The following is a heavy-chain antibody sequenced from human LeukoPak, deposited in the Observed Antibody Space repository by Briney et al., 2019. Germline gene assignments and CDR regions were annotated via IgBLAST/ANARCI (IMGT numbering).Heavy chain of an antibody. CDR1: GYTFTSYG. Sequence: ASVKVSCKASGYTFTSYGISWVRQAPGQGLEWMGWISAYNGNTNYAQKLQGRVTMTTDTSTSTAYMELRSLRSDDTAVYYCARVYDYVWGSHRTFDYWGQGTLVTVSS. D-gene: IGHD3-16*02. CDR2: ISAYNGNT. V-gene: IGHV1-18*01. CDR3: ARVYDYVWGSHRTFDY. J-gene: IGHJ4*02.